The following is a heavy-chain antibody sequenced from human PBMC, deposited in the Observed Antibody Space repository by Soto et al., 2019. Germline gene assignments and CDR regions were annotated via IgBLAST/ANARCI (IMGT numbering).Heavy chain of an antibody. V-gene: IGHV1-18*01. J-gene: IGHJ4*02. CDR1: GYTFTSYG. D-gene: IGHD1-1*01. CDR2: ISAHNGNT. CDR3: ARGRYGDY. Sequence: QVHLVQSGAEVKKPGASVKVSCKCSGYTFTSYGITWVRQAPGQGLEWMGWISAHNGNTDYAQKVQGRVTVTRDTSTSTACMELRSLRSDDTAVYYCARGRYGDYWGQGALVTVSS.